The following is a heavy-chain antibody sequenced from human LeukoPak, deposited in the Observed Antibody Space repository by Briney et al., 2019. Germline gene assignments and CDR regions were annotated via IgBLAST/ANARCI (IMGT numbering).Heavy chain of an antibody. J-gene: IGHJ3*02. CDR2: ISGSGGST. D-gene: IGHD3-3*01. CDR3: ARFAIGSREWLIIDAFDI. Sequence: GGSLRLSCAASGFTFSSYAMSWVRQAPGKGLEWVSAISGSGGSTYYADSVKGRFTISRDNSKNTLYLQMNSLRAADTAVYYCARFAIGSREWLIIDAFDIWGQGTMVTVSS. V-gene: IGHV3-23*01. CDR1: GFTFSSYA.